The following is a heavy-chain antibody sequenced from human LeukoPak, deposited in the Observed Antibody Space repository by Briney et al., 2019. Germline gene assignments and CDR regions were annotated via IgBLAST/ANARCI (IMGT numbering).Heavy chain of an antibody. V-gene: IGHV4-4*07. CDR2: FYASGTT. J-gene: IGHJ4*02. CDR3: AKDSSTWGNLAGHFDS. CDR1: GGSIVSHY. Sequence: PSETLSLTCSVSGGSIVSHYWNWIRQPAGRGLEWIGRFYASGTTNTSPSLKSRVTMSVDTSKNQFSLKLSSVTAADTAVYYCAKDSSTWGNLAGHFDSWGQGTLVTVSS. D-gene: IGHD6-13*01.